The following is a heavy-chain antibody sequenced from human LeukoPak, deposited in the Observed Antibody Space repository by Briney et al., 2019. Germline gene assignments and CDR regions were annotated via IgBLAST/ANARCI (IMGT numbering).Heavy chain of an antibody. Sequence: GGSLRLSCAASGFTFSDYYMSWIRQAPGKGLEWGSYISSSGSTIYYADSAKGRFTISRDNAKNSLYLQMNTLRSEDTSVYYCARVLSSGSYSFDYWGQGTLVTVSS. CDR2: ISSSGSTI. CDR1: GFTFSDYY. J-gene: IGHJ4*02. D-gene: IGHD3-10*01. V-gene: IGHV3-11*01. CDR3: ARVLSSGSYSFDY.